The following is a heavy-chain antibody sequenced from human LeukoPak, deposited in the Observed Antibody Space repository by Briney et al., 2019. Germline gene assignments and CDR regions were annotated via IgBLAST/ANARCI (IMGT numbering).Heavy chain of an antibody. Sequence: ASVKVSCKASGYTFTNYDINWVRQATGQGLEWMGWRNPNSGRTGFAQKFQGRLTMTADTSISTAYTELSSLTSDDTAVYYCARGEGGYDSNDPWGQGTLVTVSS. CDR1: GYTFTNYD. D-gene: IGHD5-12*01. J-gene: IGHJ5*02. V-gene: IGHV1-8*01. CDR2: RNPNSGRT. CDR3: ARGEGGYDSNDP.